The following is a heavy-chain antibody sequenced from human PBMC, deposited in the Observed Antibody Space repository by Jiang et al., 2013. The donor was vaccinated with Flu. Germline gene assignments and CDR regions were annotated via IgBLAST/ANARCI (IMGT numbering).Heavy chain of an antibody. Sequence: YWIGWVRQMPGKDLEWMGIIYPGDSDTRYSPSFQGQVTISADKSISTAYLQWSSLKASDTAMYYCARVCDIVVVPSRSGFDYWGQGTLVTVSS. CDR2: IYPGDSDT. CDR3: ARVCDIVVVPSRSGFDY. J-gene: IGHJ4*02. CDR1: YW. V-gene: IGHV5-51*01. D-gene: IGHD2-2*01.